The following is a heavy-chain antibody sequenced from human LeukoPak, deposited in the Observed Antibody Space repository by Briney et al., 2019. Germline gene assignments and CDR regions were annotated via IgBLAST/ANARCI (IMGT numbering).Heavy chain of an antibody. J-gene: IGHJ3*01. CDR1: GFTFSSYE. CDR3: ARVSSDSDDAFDL. Sequence: GGSLRLSCAASGFTFSSYEMNWVRQAPGKGLEWVSYISSIGGTIYYADSVKGRFTISRDNAKNSLYLQMNSLRAEDTAVYYCARVSSDSDDAFDLWGQGTMVTVSS. V-gene: IGHV3-48*03. D-gene: IGHD3-10*01. CDR2: ISSIGGTI.